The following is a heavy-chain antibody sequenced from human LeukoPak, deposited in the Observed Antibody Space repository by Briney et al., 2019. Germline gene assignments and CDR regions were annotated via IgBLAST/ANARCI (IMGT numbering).Heavy chain of an antibody. V-gene: IGHV3-7*02. J-gene: IGHJ4*02. CDR1: GFTFSGYW. Sequence: GGSLRLSCAASGFTFSGYWMSWVRQAPGKGLEWVAFIKHDGREKYYVDSVKGRFTISRDNAENSLYLQRNCLRAEDTAVYYCAKWVVATDFFDSWGQGTLVTVSS. CDR2: IKHDGREK. D-gene: IGHD5-12*01. CDR3: AKWVVATDFFDS.